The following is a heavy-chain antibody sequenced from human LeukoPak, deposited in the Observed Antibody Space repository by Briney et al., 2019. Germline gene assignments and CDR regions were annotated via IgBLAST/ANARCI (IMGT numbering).Heavy chain of an antibody. V-gene: IGHV3-7*04. J-gene: IGHJ4*02. CDR1: GFTFRNYW. Sequence: GGSLRLSCAASGFTFRNYWMTWVRQAPGKGLEWVANIKEDGSDKYYGDSVKGRFTISRDNAKNSLYLQMNSLRAEDTAVYFCARDQWRLFDYWGQGTLVAVSS. CDR2: IKEDGSDK. CDR3: ARDQWRLFDY. D-gene: IGHD2-21*02.